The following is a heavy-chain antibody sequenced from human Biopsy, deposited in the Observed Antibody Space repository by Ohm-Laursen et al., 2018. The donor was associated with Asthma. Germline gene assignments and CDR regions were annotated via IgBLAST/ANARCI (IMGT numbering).Heavy chain of an antibody. CDR3: ARTYYDFLTGQVNDAFAL. CDR1: GGTFTTYS. CDR2: INAGNGNT. Sequence: ASVKVSCKVSGGTFTTYSISWVRQAPGQRLEWMGWINAGNGNTKYSQKFQGRVTITRDTSASTAYMDLRSLRSEDTAMYYCARTYYDFLTGQVNDAFALWGQGAMVTVSS. D-gene: IGHD3-9*01. J-gene: IGHJ3*01. V-gene: IGHV1-3*01.